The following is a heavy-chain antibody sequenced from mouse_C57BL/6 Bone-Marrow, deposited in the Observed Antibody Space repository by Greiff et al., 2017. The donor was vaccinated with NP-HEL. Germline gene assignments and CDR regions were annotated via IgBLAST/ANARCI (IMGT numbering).Heavy chain of an antibody. D-gene: IGHD1-1*01. CDR1: GYTFTSYW. Sequence: EVQLQQSGTVLARPGASVKMSCKTSGYTFTSYWMHWVKQRPGQGLEWIGAIYPGNSDTSYNQKFKGKAKLTAVTSASTAYMELSSLTNEDSAVYYCTRRDYEGDWYFDVWGTGTTVTVSS. V-gene: IGHV1-5*01. CDR2: IYPGNSDT. CDR3: TRRDYEGDWYFDV. J-gene: IGHJ1*03.